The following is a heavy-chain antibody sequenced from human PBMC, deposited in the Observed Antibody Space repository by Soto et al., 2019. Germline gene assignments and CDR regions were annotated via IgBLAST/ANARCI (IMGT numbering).Heavy chain of an antibody. Sequence: ASVKVSCKASGYTFTSYYMHWVRQAPGQGLEWMGIINPSGGSTSYAQKFQGRVTMTRDTSTSTVYMELSSLRSEDTAVYYCARYPDRYSSSWYYFDYWGQGTLVTVSS. CDR1: GYTFTSYY. CDR3: ARYPDRYSSSWYYFDY. J-gene: IGHJ4*02. D-gene: IGHD6-13*01. CDR2: INPSGGST. V-gene: IGHV1-46*03.